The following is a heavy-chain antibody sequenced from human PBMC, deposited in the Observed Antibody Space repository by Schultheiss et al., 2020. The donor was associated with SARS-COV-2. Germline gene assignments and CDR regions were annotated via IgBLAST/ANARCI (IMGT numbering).Heavy chain of an antibody. CDR2: IFYSGRT. CDR1: GGSVDGGHYY. D-gene: IGHD3-16*02. CDR3: ARGETGLRLGELSLFLYYYYGMDV. V-gene: IGHV4-30-4*01. J-gene: IGHJ6*02. Sequence: SQTLSLTCTVSGGSVDGGHYYWSWIRQSPGKGLEHIGYIFYSGRTHYNPSLESRVTISVDTSKNQFSLKLSSVTAADTAVYYCARGETGLRLGELSLFLYYYYGMDVWGQGTTVTVSS.